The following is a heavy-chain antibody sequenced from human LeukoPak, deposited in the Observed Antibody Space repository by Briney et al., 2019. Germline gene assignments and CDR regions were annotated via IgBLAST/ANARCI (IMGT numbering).Heavy chain of an antibody. Sequence: PGGSLRLSCAASGFTFSSYEMNWVRQAPGKGLECVSHICSSGSAIHYADSVKGRFTISRDNAKNSLYLQMSSLRAEDTAVYFCARVPKDGYSYGFCDHWGQGTLVTVSS. V-gene: IGHV3-48*03. CDR1: GFTFSSYE. CDR3: ARVPKDGYSYGFCDH. CDR2: ICSSGSAI. D-gene: IGHD5-18*01. J-gene: IGHJ4*02.